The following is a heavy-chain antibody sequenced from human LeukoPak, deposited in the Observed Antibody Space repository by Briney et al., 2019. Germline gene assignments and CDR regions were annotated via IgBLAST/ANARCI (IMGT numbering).Heavy chain of an antibody. CDR2: ISGSGGST. J-gene: IGHJ1*01. D-gene: IGHD2-21*02. CDR3: AKDRDSSYCGGYCYLPRGTAEYLQH. CDR1: GFTFSSYA. V-gene: IGHV3-23*01. Sequence: PGGSLRLSCAASGFTFSSYAMSWVRQAPGKGLEWVSAISGSGGSTYYADSVKGRFTISRGNSKNTLYLQMNSLRAEDTAVYYCAKDRDSSYCGGYCYLPRGTAEYLQHWGQGTLVTVSS.